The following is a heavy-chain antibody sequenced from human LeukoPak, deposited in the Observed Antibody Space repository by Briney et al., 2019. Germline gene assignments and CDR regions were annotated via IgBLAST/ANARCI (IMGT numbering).Heavy chain of an antibody. CDR2: VYPDGSP. D-gene: IGHD5-12*01. Sequence: SETLSLTCTVSGGSISTHFWSWIRQTAANGLEWIGRVYPDGSPNYNPSFESRVTISVDTSKNQFSLKLSSVTAADTAVYYCASSSLSGYDSRRVLFYWGQGTLVTVSS. J-gene: IGHJ4*02. CDR3: ASSSLSGYDSRRVLFY. V-gene: IGHV4-4*07. CDR1: GGSISTHF.